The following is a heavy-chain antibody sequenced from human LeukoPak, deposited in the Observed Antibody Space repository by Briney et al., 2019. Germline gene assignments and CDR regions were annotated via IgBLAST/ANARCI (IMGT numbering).Heavy chain of an antibody. CDR3: ARLEMYDDYPTNWYFDL. J-gene: IGHJ2*01. CDR1: GGSISGYY. D-gene: IGHD4-17*01. Sequence: PSETLSLTCTVSGGSISGYYWSWIRQPPGKGLEWIAYIYYSGSTNYNPSLKSRVTISVDTSKNQFSLKLSSVTAADTAVYYCARLEMYDDYPTNWYFDLWGRGTLVTVSS. V-gene: IGHV4-59*08. CDR2: IYYSGST.